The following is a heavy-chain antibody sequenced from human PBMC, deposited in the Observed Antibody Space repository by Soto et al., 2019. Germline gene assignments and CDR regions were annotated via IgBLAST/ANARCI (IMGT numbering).Heavy chain of an antibody. D-gene: IGHD5-12*01. V-gene: IGHV4-39*01. CDR3: ARQLRDGYNYGRYYYYGMDV. J-gene: IGHJ6*02. CDR1: GGSISSSSYY. CDR2: IYYSGST. Sequence: QLQLQESGPGLVKPSETLSLTCTVSGGSISSSSYYWGWIRQPPGKGLEWIGSIYYSGSTYYNPSLNGRVTISVDTSKNQFSLKLSSVTAADTAVYYCARQLRDGYNYGRYYYYGMDVWGQGTTVTVSS.